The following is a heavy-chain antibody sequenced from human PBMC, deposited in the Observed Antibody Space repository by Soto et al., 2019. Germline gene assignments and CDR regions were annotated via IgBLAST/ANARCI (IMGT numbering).Heavy chain of an antibody. J-gene: IGHJ5*02. CDR2: IYHRGST. CDR1: GCSISSGGYS. CDR3: ARGPWNDDIGHFDP. Sequence: QLQLQESGSGLVKPSQTLSLTCAVSGCSISSGGYSWSWIRQPPGKGLEWIGYIYHRGSTYYNPSLKSRVTVSVDRSKNQCSLKLSSVTAADTAVYYGARGPWNDDIGHFDPWGQGTLVTVSS. V-gene: IGHV4-30-2*01. D-gene: IGHD1-1*01.